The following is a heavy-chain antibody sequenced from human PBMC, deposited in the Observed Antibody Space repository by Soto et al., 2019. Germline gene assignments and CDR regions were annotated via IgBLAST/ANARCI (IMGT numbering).Heavy chain of an antibody. Sequence: GGSLRLSCAASGFTFSSYGMHWVRQAPGKGLEWVAVISYDGSNKYYADSVKGRFTISRDNSKNTLYLQMNSLRAEDTAVYYCAKDHQNTVNYYYYGMDVWGQGTTVTSP. CDR2: ISYDGSNK. D-gene: IGHD4-4*01. CDR3: AKDHQNTVNYYYYGMDV. J-gene: IGHJ6*02. V-gene: IGHV3-30*18. CDR1: GFTFSSYG.